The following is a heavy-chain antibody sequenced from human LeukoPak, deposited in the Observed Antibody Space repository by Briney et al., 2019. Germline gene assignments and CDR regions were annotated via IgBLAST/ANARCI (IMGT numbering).Heavy chain of an antibody. CDR1: GYTFTGYY. D-gene: IGHD1-26*01. CDR2: INPHSGVT. CDR3: ARDQVAATSAHNFDY. J-gene: IGHJ4*02. V-gene: IGHV1-2*02. Sequence: ASVKVSCKASGYTFTGYYLHWVRQAPGQGLEWMGWINPHSGVTTFPQKFQGRVTVTMDTSISTTYMELNRLRSDDTAVYYCARDQVAATSAHNFDYWGQGTLVTVSS.